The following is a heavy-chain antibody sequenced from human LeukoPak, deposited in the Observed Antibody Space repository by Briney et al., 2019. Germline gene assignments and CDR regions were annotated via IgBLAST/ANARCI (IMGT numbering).Heavy chain of an antibody. CDR1: GFTFSSYR. CDR2: IKPDGSEK. CDR3: ARGSSWSFDY. D-gene: IGHD2-15*01. V-gene: IGHV3-7*01. Sequence: PGGSLRLSCAASGFTFSSYRMTWVRQAPGKGLEWVASIKPDGSEKYYVVSVKGRFTISRDNAKNSLYLQMNSLRAEDTAVYYCARGSSWSFDYWGQGTLVTVSS. J-gene: IGHJ4*02.